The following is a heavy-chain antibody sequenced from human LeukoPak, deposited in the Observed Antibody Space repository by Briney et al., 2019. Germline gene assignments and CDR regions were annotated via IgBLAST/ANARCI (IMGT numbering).Heavy chain of an antibody. CDR3: AKGHYDGDHPHYDGGSVDS. Sequence: ASVKVSCKALEYTFTDYYIHWVRQAPGQGLEWMGWINPKSGGRDTNYAQKFRGRVTMTTDTSISTAYMELSRLRSDDTAVYFCAKGHYDGDHPHYDGGSVDSWGQGAHITVSS. CDR1: EYTFTDYY. D-gene: IGHD2-21*01. V-gene: IGHV1-2*02. CDR2: INPKSGGRDT. J-gene: IGHJ4*02.